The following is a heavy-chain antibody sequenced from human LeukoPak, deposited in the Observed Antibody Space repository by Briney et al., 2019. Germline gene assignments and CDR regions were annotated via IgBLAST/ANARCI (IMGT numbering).Heavy chain of an antibody. CDR1: GLTFSNSA. CDR3: AARPGGYASFDI. D-gene: IGHD3-16*01. Sequence: SVKVSCKTSGLTFSNSAVQWVRQARGQRLEWIGWIVVGSSNTDYTQKFQERVTITRDMSTGTAYMELTSLTSEDTAVYCCAARPGGYASFDIWGQGTMVTVSS. V-gene: IGHV1-58*01. J-gene: IGHJ3*02. CDR2: IVVGSSNT.